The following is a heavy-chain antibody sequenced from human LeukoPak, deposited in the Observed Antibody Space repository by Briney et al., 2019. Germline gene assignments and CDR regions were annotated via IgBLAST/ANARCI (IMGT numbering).Heavy chain of an antibody. D-gene: IGHD3-10*01. CDR3: ARYGSGSYYPQFDY. V-gene: IGHV4-59*08. J-gene: IGHJ4*02. CDR2: IYYSGST. CDR1: GGSLSSYY. Sequence: SETLSLTCTVSGGSLSSYYWSWIRQPPGKGLEWIGYIYYSGSTNYNPSLKSRVTISVDTSKNQFSLKLSSVTAADTAVYYCARYGSGSYYPQFDYWGQGTLVTVSS.